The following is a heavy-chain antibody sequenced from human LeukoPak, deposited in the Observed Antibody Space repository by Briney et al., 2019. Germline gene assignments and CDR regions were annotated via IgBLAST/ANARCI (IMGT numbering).Heavy chain of an antibody. CDR3: AKDPEAFCAPRDILTGYYNAPTVCFDY. CDR1: GFTFSSYA. Sequence: PGGSLRLSCAASGFTFSSYAMSWVRQAPGKGLEWVSAISGSGGSTYYADSVKGRFTISRDNSKNTLYLQMNSLRAEDTAVYYCAKDPEAFCAPRDILTGYYNAPTVCFDYWGQGTLVTVSS. J-gene: IGHJ4*02. D-gene: IGHD3-9*01. V-gene: IGHV3-23*01. CDR2: ISGSGGST.